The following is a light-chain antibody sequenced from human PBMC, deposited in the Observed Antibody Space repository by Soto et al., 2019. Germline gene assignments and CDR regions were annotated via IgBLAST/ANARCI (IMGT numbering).Light chain of an antibody. V-gene: IGKV1-5*01. Sequence: DIQMTQSPSTLSASVGDRVTISCRASQSISKWLAWFRRKPGKAPELLIYHASSLESGVPSRFSGSGSGTDFTFTISSLQPEDIATYYCQQYDNLPLTFGGGTKVDIK. CDR3: QQYDNLPLT. CDR2: HAS. CDR1: QSISKW. J-gene: IGKJ4*01.